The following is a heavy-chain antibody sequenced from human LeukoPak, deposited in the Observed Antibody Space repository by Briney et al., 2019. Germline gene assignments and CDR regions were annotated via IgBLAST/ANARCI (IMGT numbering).Heavy chain of an antibody. J-gene: IGHJ6*02. Sequence: ASVKVSCKASGYTFTGYYMRWVRQAPGQGLEWMGWINPNSGGTNYAQKFQGRVTMTRDTSISTAYMELSRLRSDDTAVYYCAREYCSSTSCYIHYYGMDVWGQGTTVTVSS. CDR1: GYTFTGYY. CDR2: INPNSGGT. D-gene: IGHD2-2*02. V-gene: IGHV1-2*02. CDR3: AREYCSSTSCYIHYYGMDV.